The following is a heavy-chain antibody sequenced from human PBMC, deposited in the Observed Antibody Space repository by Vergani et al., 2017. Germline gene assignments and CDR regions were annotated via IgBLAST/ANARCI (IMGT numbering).Heavy chain of an antibody. J-gene: IGHJ4*02. D-gene: IGHD1-26*01. CDR2: ISGSGGST. Sequence: EVQLVESGGVVVQPGGSLRLFCAASGFTFSSYAISWVRQAPGKGLGWVSAISGSGGSTYYADSVKGRFTISRDNSKNTLYLQMNSLSAEDTAVYYCARGLLGATTRPYYFDYWGQGTLVTVSS. CDR1: GFTFSSYA. CDR3: ARGLLGATTRPYYFDY. V-gene: IGHV3-23*04.